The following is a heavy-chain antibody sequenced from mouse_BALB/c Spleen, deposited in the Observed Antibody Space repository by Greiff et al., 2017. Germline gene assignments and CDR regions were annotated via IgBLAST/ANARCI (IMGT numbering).Heavy chain of an antibody. CDR1: GYTFNSYW. Sequence: QVQLQQPGAELVKPGASVKLSCKASGYTFNSYWMHWVKQRPGQGLEWIGEINPSNGRTNYNEKFKSKATLTVDKSSSTAYMQLSSLTSEDSAVYYCAPYGKRAMDYWGQGTSVTVSS. CDR3: APYGKRAMDY. V-gene: IGHV1S81*02. D-gene: IGHD2-1*01. J-gene: IGHJ4*01. CDR2: INPSNGRT.